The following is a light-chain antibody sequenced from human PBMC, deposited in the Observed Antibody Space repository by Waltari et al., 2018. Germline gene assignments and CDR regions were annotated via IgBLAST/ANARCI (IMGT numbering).Light chain of an antibody. CDR2: KAS. CDR1: QSISSW. CDR3: QQYNSLMYT. Sequence: DIQMTQSPSTLSASVGDRVTITCRDSQSISSWLAWYQQKPGKAPKLLIYKASSLESGVPSRFSGSGSGTEFTLTISSLQPDDFATYYCQQYNSLMYTFGQGTKLEIK. J-gene: IGKJ2*01. V-gene: IGKV1-5*03.